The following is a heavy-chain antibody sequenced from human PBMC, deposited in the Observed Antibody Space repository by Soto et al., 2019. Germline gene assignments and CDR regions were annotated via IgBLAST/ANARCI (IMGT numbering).Heavy chain of an antibody. CDR1: GYTLTKLS. CDR2: FDPEDGET. V-gene: IGHV1-24*01. D-gene: IGHD1-26*01. Sequence: QVQLVQSGADVKKPGASVKVSCKVSGYTLTKLSMHWVRQAPGKGLEWMGGFDPEDGETIYAQKFQGRVAVTEDTSTDTAYMELNKLRSEDTAVYYCAAPPGRQQLLLRALSFDYWGQGTLVTVSS. J-gene: IGHJ4*02. CDR3: AAPPGRQQLLLRALSFDY.